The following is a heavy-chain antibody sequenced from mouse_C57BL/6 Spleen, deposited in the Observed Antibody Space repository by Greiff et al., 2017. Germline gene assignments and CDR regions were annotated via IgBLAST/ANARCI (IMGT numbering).Heavy chain of an antibody. CDR2: IDPSDSYT. D-gene: IGHD1-1*01. V-gene: IGHV1-50*01. CDR3: ARRLLGSY. CDR1: GYTFTSYW. Sequence: QVQLQQPGAELVKPGASVKLSCKASGYTFTSYWMQWVKQSPGQGLEWIGEIDPSDSYTNYNQKFKGKATLTVDTSSSTAYMQLSSLTSEDSAVYYCARRLLGSYWGQGTLVTVSA. J-gene: IGHJ3*01.